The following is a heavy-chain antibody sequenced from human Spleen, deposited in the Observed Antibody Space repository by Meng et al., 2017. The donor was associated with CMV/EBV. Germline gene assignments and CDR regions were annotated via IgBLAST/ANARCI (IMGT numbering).Heavy chain of an antibody. CDR2: ISSSSSYI. J-gene: IGHJ6*02. Sequence: GGSLRLSCVASGFTFRSHWMHWVRQAPGKGLEWVSSISSSSSYIYYADSVKGRFTISRDNAKNSLYLQMNSLRAEDTAVYYCARTAAAGPYYYYGMDVWGQGTTVTVSS. CDR3: ARTAAAGPYYYYGMDV. V-gene: IGHV3-21*01. CDR1: GFTFRSHW. D-gene: IGHD6-13*01.